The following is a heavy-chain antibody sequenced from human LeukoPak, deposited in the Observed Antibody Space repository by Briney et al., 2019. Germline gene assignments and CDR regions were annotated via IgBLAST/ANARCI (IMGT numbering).Heavy chain of an antibody. J-gene: IGHJ6*02. D-gene: IGHD1-14*01. Sequence: GASVKVSCKASGYTFTTYYMHWVRQAPGPGLEWLGIINPSGGSTSYAQQFQGRVTMTSDTSTSTVYMELRSLRSEDTAVYYCARTTSNPTGYYYYGMDVWGQGTTVTVSS. CDR3: ARTTSNPTGYYYYGMDV. CDR2: INPSGGST. V-gene: IGHV1-46*01. CDR1: GYTFTTYY.